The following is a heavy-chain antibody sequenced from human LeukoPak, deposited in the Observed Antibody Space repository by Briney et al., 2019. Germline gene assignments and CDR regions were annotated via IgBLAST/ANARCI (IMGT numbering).Heavy chain of an antibody. J-gene: IGHJ4*02. D-gene: IGHD3-10*01. CDR2: INPSGGST. CDR1: GYTFTSYY. CDR3: ATEGKMVRGVYTDY. Sequence: GASVKVSCKASGYTFTSYYMHWVRQAPGQGLEWMGIINPSGGSTSYAQKFQGRVTMTRNTSISTAYMELSSLRSEDTAVYYCATEGKMVRGVYTDYWGQGTLVTVSS. V-gene: IGHV1-46*01.